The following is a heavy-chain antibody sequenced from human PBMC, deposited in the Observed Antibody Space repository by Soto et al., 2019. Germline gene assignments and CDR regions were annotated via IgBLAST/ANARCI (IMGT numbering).Heavy chain of an antibody. J-gene: IGHJ4*02. CDR1: SGSISSYY. V-gene: IGHV4-59*01. CDR2: IFYSGST. D-gene: IGHD6-19*01. CDR3: ARSAGYSSGWFFDY. Sequence: LETLSLTCTASSGSISSYYWSWIRQPPGKGLEWIGYIFYSGSTNYNPSLKSRVTISVDTSKNQFSLKLSSVTAADTAVYYCARSAGYSSGWFFDYWGQGTLVTVSS.